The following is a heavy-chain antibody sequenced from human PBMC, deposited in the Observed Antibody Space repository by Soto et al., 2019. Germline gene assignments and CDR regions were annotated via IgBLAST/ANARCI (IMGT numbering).Heavy chain of an antibody. CDR1: RYSFTTYA. D-gene: IGHD1-1*01. Sequence: ASVKVSCKASRYSFTTYALHWVRQAPGQRLEWMGWINAGNGDTKYSEKFQGRVTITRDTSANTAYMELSSLRSEDTSVYYCARDPGTGAALRASQFDYWGQGTLVPVSS. J-gene: IGHJ4*02. CDR2: INAGNGDT. V-gene: IGHV1-3*01. CDR3: ARDPGTGAALRASQFDY.